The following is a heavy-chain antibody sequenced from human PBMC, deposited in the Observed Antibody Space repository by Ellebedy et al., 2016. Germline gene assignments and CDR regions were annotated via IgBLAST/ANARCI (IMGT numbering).Heavy chain of an antibody. CDR2: INTNTGNP. Sequence: ASVKVSCKASGYTFTSYAMNWVRQAPGQGLEWMGWINTNTGNPTYAQGFTGRFVFSLDTSVSTAYLQISSLKAEDTAVYYCARDLPGSQLTQLDYWGQGTLVTVSS. J-gene: IGHJ4*02. V-gene: IGHV7-4-1*02. CDR3: ARDLPGSQLTQLDY. CDR1: GYTFTSYA. D-gene: IGHD2-2*01.